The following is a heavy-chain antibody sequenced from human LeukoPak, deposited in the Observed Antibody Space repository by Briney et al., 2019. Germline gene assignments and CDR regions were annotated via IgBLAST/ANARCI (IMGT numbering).Heavy chain of an antibody. Sequence: GGSLRLSCAASGFTFTNYAITWIRQAPGKGLEWVSTISGSVHNTYYADSVQGRFPISRDNSKNTLFLQMNSLRAEDTAVYYCAKDPNGDYVGAFDMWGQGTMVTVSS. CDR1: GFTFTNYA. CDR2: ISGSVHNT. D-gene: IGHD4-17*01. V-gene: IGHV3-23*01. J-gene: IGHJ3*02. CDR3: AKDPNGDYVGAFDM.